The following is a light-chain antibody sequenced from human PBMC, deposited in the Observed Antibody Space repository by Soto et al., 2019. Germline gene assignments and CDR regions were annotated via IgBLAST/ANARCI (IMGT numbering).Light chain of an antibody. Sequence: TQMTQSPTSLSASVGDRVTITCRPSQYIGIYLSCYERKTCKLPKLLIFDETTVTSGVPSRFNGSGSGTDFTLTINNLKPEDFSTYYCQERHRTPYTCAQVT. V-gene: IGKV1-39*01. CDR2: DET. CDR3: QERHRTPYT. J-gene: IGKJ2*01. CDR1: QYIGIY.